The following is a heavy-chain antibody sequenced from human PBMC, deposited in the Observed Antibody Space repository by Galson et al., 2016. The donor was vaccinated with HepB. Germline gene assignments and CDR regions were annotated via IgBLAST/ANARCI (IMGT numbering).Heavy chain of an antibody. D-gene: IGHD6-13*01. CDR2: IDHSGNS. J-gene: IGHJ4*02. Sequence: ETLSLTCAVYGGAFSGYYWSWIRQPPGKGLEWIGEIDHSGNSNYNPSLGSRVIISLDTSRNQFSLKLRSVTVADTAVYYCARHPGYSGRGNDYWGQGTLVTVSS. CDR3: ARHPGYSGRGNDY. V-gene: IGHV4-34*01. CDR1: GGAFSGYY.